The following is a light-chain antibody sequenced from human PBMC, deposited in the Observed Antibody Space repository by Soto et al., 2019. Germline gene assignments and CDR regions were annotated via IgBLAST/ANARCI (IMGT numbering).Light chain of an antibody. CDR3: SSYRSSGNSYV. CDR2: NVS. Sequence: QSALTQPASVSGSPGQSITISCTGTSSDIGGYDCVSWYQQHPGKAPKLMIYNVSNRPSGVSNRFSGSKSGNTASLTISGLHAEDEADYYCSSYRSSGNSYVFGTGTKLTVL. CDR1: SSDIGGYDC. V-gene: IGLV2-14*01. J-gene: IGLJ1*01.